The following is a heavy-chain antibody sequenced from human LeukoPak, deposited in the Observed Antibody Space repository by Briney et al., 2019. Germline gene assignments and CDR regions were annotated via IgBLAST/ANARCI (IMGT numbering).Heavy chain of an antibody. CDR1: GGSISSGDYY. D-gene: IGHD6-19*01. CDR2: IYYSGST. Sequence: SQTLSLTCTVSGGSISSGDYYWSWIRQPPGKGLEWIGYIYYSGSTYYNPSLKSRVTISVDTSKNQFSLKLSSVTAADTAVYYCARAPYSSGWYYFDYWGQGTLVTVSS. CDR3: ARAPYSSGWYYFDY. J-gene: IGHJ4*02. V-gene: IGHV4-30-4*01.